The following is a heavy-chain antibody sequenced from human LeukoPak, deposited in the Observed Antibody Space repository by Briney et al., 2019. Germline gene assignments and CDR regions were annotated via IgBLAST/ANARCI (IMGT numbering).Heavy chain of an antibody. J-gene: IGHJ4*02. CDR2: IDSSSTI. CDR3: ARDGGYSGSYGDS. CDR1: GFTFSSYN. V-gene: IGHV3-48*01. Sequence: PGGSLRLSCAASGFTFSSYNMNWVRQAPGKGLEWVSYIDSSSTIYYADSVKGRFTISRDNAKNSLYLQMNSLRAEDTAVYYCARDGGYSGSYGDSWGQGTLVTVSS. D-gene: IGHD1-26*01.